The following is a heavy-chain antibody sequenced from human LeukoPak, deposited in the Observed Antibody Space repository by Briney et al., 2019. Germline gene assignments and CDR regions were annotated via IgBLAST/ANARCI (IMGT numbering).Heavy chain of an antibody. D-gene: IGHD1-1*01. CDR1: GFTFSTYA. J-gene: IGHJ4*02. CDR2: VGGGYSIT. Sequence: GGSLRLSCAASGFTFSTYAMSWVRQAPGKGLEWVSAVGGGYSITYYTDSVKGRFTISRDNSKNTVYLQMNSLRAEDTAVYYCAKGFWRYLDYWGQGTLVTVSS. V-gene: IGHV3-23*01. CDR3: AKGFWRYLDY.